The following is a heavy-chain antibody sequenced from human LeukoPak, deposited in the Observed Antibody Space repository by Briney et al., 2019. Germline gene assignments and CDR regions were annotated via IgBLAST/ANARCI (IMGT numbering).Heavy chain of an antibody. CDR3: ARLSGLYSSSRSGSYFDY. J-gene: IGHJ4*02. CDR2: IYPDDSDT. CDR1: GYTFSSHW. V-gene: IGHV5-51*01. D-gene: IGHD6-13*01. Sequence: GESLKISCKGSGYTFSSHWIGWVRQMPGKGLEWMGIIYPDDSDTRYTPSFQGQVTISADKSSTTAYLQWSSLKASDTAIYYCARLSGLYSSSRSGSYFDYWGLGTLVTVSS.